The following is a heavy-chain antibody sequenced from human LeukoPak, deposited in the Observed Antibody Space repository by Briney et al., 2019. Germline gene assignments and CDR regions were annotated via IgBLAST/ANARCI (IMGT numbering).Heavy chain of an antibody. CDR3: ARNYDSSGSDAFDI. D-gene: IGHD3-22*01. CDR2: IIPIFGTA. J-gene: IGHJ3*02. Sequence: SVKVSCKASGGNFNNYAISWLRQAPGQGLEWMGGIIPIFGTANYAQKFQGRVTITTDESTSTAYMELSSLRSEDTAVYYCARNYDSSGSDAFDIWGQGTMVTVSS. CDR1: GGNFNNYA. V-gene: IGHV1-69*05.